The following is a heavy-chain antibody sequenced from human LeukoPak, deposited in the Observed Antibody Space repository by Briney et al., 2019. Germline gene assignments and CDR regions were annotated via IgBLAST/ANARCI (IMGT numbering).Heavy chain of an antibody. CDR3: VRDTRPPDSIHFWSVNLFDP. V-gene: IGHV3-30*04. Sequence: GGSLRLSCAASGFAFNTYTIHWVRQAPGKGLEWVAVISYDGGNDYYADSVKGRFTISRDNSKNTLYLQMNSLRPEDTAVYYCVRDTRPPDSIHFWSVNLFDPWGQGTLVTVSS. CDR1: GFAFNTYT. CDR2: ISYDGGND. D-gene: IGHD3-3*02. J-gene: IGHJ5*02.